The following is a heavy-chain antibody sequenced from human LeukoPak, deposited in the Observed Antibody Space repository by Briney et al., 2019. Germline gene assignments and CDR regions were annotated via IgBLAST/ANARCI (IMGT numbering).Heavy chain of an antibody. Sequence: GGSLRLSCAASGFAFSTYGMHWVRQAPGKGPEWVTVISSDGDRKYYIDSVRGRFTISRGNSKNTLYLEMNSLRAEDTAVYYCATEVARGGPQDYWGQGTLVTVSS. CDR1: GFAFSTYG. D-gene: IGHD2-15*01. CDR2: ISSDGDRK. CDR3: ATEVARGGPQDY. J-gene: IGHJ4*02. V-gene: IGHV3-30*03.